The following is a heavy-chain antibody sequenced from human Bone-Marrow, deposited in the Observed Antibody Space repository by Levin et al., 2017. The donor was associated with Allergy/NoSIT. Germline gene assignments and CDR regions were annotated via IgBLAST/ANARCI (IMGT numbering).Heavy chain of an antibody. V-gene: IGHV4-38-2*02. CDR2: IYHSGST. D-gene: IGHD4-11*01. J-gene: IGHJ4*02. Sequence: SQTLSLTCAVSGYSISSGYYWGWIRQPPGKGLEWIGSIYHSGSTYYNPSLKSRVTISVDTSKNQFSLKLSSVTAADTAVYYCARDGTTVILDNGYFDYWGQGTLVTVSS. CDR3: ARDGTTVILDNGYFDY. CDR1: GYSISSGYY.